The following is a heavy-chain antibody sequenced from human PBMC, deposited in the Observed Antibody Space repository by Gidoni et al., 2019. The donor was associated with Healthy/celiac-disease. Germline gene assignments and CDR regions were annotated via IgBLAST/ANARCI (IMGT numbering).Heavy chain of an antibody. V-gene: IGHV1-8*01. CDR1: GYTSTSYD. J-gene: IGHJ5*02. CDR3: ARMGLVRGRGNWFDP. D-gene: IGHD3-10*01. CDR2: MNPNSGNT. Sequence: QVQLVQSRAEVKQPGASAKVSCKATGYTSTSYDINWVRQATGQGLEWMGWMNPNSGNTGYAQKFQGRVTMTRNTSISTAYMELSSLRSEDTAVYYCARMGLVRGRGNWFDPWGQGTLVTVSS.